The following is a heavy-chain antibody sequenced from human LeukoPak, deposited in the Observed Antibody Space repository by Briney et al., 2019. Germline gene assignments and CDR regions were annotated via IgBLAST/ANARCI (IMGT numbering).Heavy chain of an antibody. CDR1: GFTFSSYS. V-gene: IGHV3-21*01. Sequence: GSLRLSCAASGFTFSSYSMNWVRQAPGKGLEWVSSISSSSSYIYYADSVKGRFTISRDNAKNTLYLQMNSPRAEDTAVYYSARAYLPHAFDDWGQGTLVTVSS. J-gene: IGHJ4*02. D-gene: IGHD2/OR15-2a*01. CDR3: ARAYLPHAFDD. CDR2: ISSSSSYI.